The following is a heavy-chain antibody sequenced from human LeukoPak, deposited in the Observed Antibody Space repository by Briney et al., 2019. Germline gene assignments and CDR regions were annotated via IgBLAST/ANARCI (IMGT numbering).Heavy chain of an antibody. J-gene: IGHJ4*02. D-gene: IGHD6-6*01. Sequence: SETLSLTCIVSGGSISSYYWSWIRQPPGKGLEWIGYIYYSGSTNYNPSLKSRVTISVDTSKNQFSLKLSSVTAADTAVYYCARVYSSSLHFDYWGQGTLVTVSS. CDR1: GGSISSYY. V-gene: IGHV4-59*01. CDR2: IYYSGST. CDR3: ARVYSSSLHFDY.